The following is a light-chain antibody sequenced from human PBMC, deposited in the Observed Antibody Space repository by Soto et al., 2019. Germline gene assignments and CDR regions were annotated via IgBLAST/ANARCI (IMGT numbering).Light chain of an antibody. J-gene: IGKJ2*01. V-gene: IGKV1-5*03. Sequence: DIRMTQSPATVSASVGDRVPITCRASQSISSWLAWYQQKPGKAPKLLIYLASSLESGVPSRFSGSGSGTEFTLTISSLQPDDFATYYCQQYDSYSRTFGQGTNVDI. CDR3: QQYDSYSRT. CDR2: LAS. CDR1: QSISSW.